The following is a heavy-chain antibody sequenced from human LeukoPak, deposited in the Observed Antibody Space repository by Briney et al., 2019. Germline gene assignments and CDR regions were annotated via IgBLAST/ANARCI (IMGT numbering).Heavy chain of an antibody. V-gene: IGHV3-48*03. D-gene: IGHD6-19*01. Sequence: PGGSLRLSCAASGFTFSSYEMNWVRQAPGKGLEWVSYISGSGSTIYYADSVKGRFTISRGNAKNSLYLQMNSLRAEDTAVYYCARDSAVAGDYWGQGTLVTVSS. CDR2: ISGSGSTI. J-gene: IGHJ4*02. CDR3: ARDSAVAGDY. CDR1: GFTFSSYE.